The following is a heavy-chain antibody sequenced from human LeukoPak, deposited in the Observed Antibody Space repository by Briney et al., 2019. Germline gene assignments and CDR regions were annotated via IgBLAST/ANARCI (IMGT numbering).Heavy chain of an antibody. CDR2: IYYSGNT. CDR1: GGSISSSGYY. D-gene: IGHD5-12*01. Sequence: SETLSLTCTVSGGSISSSGYYWGWIRQPPGKGLEWIGTIYYSGNTNYNPSLKSRVTISVDTSKNQFSLKLSSVTAADTAVYYCARHPTIGGFGFDYWGQGTLVTVSS. CDR3: ARHPTIGGFGFDY. J-gene: IGHJ4*02. V-gene: IGHV4-39*01.